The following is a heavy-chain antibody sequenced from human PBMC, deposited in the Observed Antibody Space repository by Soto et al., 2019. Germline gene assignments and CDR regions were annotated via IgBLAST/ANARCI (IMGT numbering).Heavy chain of an antibody. J-gene: IGHJ4*02. D-gene: IGHD5-18*01. Sequence: EVQLVESGGGLVQPGGSLKLSCAASGFTFSGSAMHWVRQASGKGLEWVGRIRSKANSYATAHAASVKGRFTISRDDSKNTAYPKMNSLKTEDAAVYYCMVYGTAMDTGYWGQGTLVTVSS. CDR1: GFTFSGSA. V-gene: IGHV3-73*02. CDR3: MVYGTAMDTGY. CDR2: IRSKANSYAT.